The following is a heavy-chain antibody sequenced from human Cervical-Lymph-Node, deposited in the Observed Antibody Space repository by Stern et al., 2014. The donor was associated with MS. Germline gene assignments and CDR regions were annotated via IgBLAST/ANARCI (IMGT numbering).Heavy chain of an antibody. J-gene: IGHJ6*02. CDR1: GDTFGTYG. D-gene: IGHD5-18*01. CDR2: ISGYKGNT. V-gene: IGHV1-18*01. CDR3: AIMGTNGIAV. Sequence: QVQLGQSGTEVKKPGASVKVSCKASGDTFGTYGVNWVRQAPGQRLEWLGWISGYKGNTNYAQRLQGRVTLTTDTSTTTAYMELRSLRSDDTAVYYCAIMGTNGIAVWGQGTTVTVSS.